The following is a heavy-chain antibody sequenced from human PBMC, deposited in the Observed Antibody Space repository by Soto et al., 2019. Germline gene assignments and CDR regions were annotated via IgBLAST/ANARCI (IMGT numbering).Heavy chain of an antibody. CDR3: AGHGAGIQLWLNGYYYYCIDV. CDR1: GYSFTSYW. Sequence: GESLKIYCKGSGYSFTSYWIGWGRQMPGKGLGWMGIIYPRESVTESSPTCEGNVTTPPDKPITTAHLQWSSLKAPDTAMYYCAGHGAGIQLWLNGYYYYCIDVWGQGTTVTVSS. J-gene: IGHJ6*02. CDR2: IYPRESVT. V-gene: IGHV5-51*01. D-gene: IGHD5-18*01.